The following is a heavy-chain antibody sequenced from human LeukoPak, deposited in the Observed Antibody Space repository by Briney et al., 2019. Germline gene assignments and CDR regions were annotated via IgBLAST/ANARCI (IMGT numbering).Heavy chain of an antibody. V-gene: IGHV1-2*02. CDR3: ARGPRVAPKTSFDY. D-gene: IGHD2-15*01. CDR1: GYTFTGYY. Sequence: ASVKVSCKASGYTFTGYYMHWVRQAPGQGLEWMGWINPNSGGTNYAQKFQSRVTMTRDTSISTAYMELSRLRSEDTAVYYCARGPRVAPKTSFDYWGQGTLVTVSS. J-gene: IGHJ4*02. CDR2: INPNSGGT.